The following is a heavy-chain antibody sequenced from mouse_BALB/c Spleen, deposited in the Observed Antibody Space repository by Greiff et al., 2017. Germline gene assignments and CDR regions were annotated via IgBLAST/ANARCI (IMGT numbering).Heavy chain of an antibody. CDR1: GYSITSDYA. CDR2: ISYSGST. D-gene: IGHD2-3*01. CDR3: ARSVYDGYFYAMDY. V-gene: IGHV3-2*02. Sequence: EVQLQQSGPGLVKPSQSLSLTCTVTGYSITSDYAWNWIRQFPGNKLEWMGYISYSGSTSYNPSLKSRISITRDTSKNQFFLQLNSVTTEDTATYYCARSVYDGYFYAMDYWGQGTSVTVSS. J-gene: IGHJ4*01.